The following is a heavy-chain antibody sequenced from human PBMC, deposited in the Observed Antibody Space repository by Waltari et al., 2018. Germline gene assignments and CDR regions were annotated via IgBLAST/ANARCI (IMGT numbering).Heavy chain of an antibody. D-gene: IGHD2-15*01. CDR3: ASDLTAGVVVLAAHY. V-gene: IGHV4-39*07. CDR2: IYYSGIT. J-gene: IGHJ4*02. Sequence: QLQLQESGPGLVKPSETLSLTCTVSGGSISSSSYYWGWIRQPPGKGLEGIGSIYYSGITDYNPSLKIRVTISVYTSKNQFSLKLSSGTAADTAVYYCASDLTAGVVVLAAHYWGQGTLVIVSS. CDR1: GGSISSSSYY.